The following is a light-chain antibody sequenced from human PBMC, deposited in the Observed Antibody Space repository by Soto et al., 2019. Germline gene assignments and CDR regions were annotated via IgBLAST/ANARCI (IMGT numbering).Light chain of an antibody. Sequence: QSALTQPPSVSGAPGQRVTISGTGSSSNIGAGYDVHWYQQLPGRAPKLLIYGNTNRPSGVPDRFSGSKSGSSASLAITGLQAEDEADYYCLSFDSSLSVVFGGGTKLTVL. CDR1: SSNIGAGYD. V-gene: IGLV1-40*01. J-gene: IGLJ2*01. CDR2: GNT. CDR3: LSFDSSLSVV.